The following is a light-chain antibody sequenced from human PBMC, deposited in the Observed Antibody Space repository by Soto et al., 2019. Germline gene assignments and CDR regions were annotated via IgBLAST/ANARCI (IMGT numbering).Light chain of an antibody. CDR2: EVS. J-gene: IGLJ1*01. V-gene: IGLV2-14*01. CDR1: SSDVGGYNY. CDR3: SSCTSSNSYV. Sequence: QSALTQPPSVSGSPGQSITISCTGTSSDVGGYNYVSWYQHHPGKAPKLMIYEVSKRPSGVSNRFSGSKSGNTASLTISGLQAEDDADYYCSSCTSSNSYVFGTGTKLTVL.